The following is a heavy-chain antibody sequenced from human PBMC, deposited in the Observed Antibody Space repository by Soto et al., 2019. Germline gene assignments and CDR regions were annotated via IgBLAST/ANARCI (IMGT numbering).Heavy chain of an antibody. Sequence: PSETLSLTCAVSGGSISSGGYSWSWIRQPPGKGLEWIGYIYHSGSIYYNPSLKSRVTISVDRSKNQFSLKLSSVTAADTAVYYCSGGKAVAGTYWGQGTLVTVS. J-gene: IGHJ4*02. D-gene: IGHD6-19*01. V-gene: IGHV4-30-2*01. CDR3: SGGKAVAGTY. CDR1: GGSISSGGYS. CDR2: IYHSGSI.